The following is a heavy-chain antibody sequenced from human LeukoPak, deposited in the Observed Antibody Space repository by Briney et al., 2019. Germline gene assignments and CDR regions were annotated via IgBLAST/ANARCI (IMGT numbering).Heavy chain of an antibody. Sequence: PSETLSLTCTVSGGSISSYYWSWIRQPPGKGQEWIGYIYYSGSTNYNPSLKSRVTISVDTSKNQFSLKLSSVTAADTAVYYCARVGITMNWFDPWGQGTLVTVSS. CDR3: ARVGITMNWFDP. V-gene: IGHV4-59*01. CDR1: GGSISSYY. D-gene: IGHD3-10*01. J-gene: IGHJ5*02. CDR2: IYYSGST.